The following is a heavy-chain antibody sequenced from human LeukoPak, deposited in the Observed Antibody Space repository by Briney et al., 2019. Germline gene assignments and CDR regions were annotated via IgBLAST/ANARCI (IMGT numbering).Heavy chain of an antibody. CDR2: INPSGGST. Sequence: ASVKVSCKASGYTFTSYYMHWVRQAPGQGLEWMGIINPSGGSTSYAQKLQGRVTMTRDTSTSTVYMELSSLRSEDTAVYYCASPVVPAAVTPYYYYYGMDVWGQGTTVTVSS. CDR3: ASPVVPAAVTPYYYYYGMDV. D-gene: IGHD2-2*01. V-gene: IGHV1-46*01. CDR1: GYTFTSYY. J-gene: IGHJ6*02.